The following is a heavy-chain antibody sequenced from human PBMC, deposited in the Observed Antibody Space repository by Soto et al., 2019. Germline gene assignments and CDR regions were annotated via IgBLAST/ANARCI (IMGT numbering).Heavy chain of an antibody. CDR1: GYTFTSYA. CDR2: INACNGNT. J-gene: IGHJ4*01. V-gene: IGHV1-3*01. D-gene: IGHD6-13*01. CDR3: ARDTTPYSSSSVHYVEH. Sequence: ASVKVSCQASGYTFTSYAMHWVRQAPGQRLEWMGWINACNGNTKYSQKFQVRVTITRDTSASTAYMELSSLRSEDTAVYYCARDTTPYSSSSVHYVEHWGHGTLVTVPS.